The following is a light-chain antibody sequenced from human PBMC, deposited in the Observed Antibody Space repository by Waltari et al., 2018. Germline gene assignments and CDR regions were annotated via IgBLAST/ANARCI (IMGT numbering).Light chain of an antibody. CDR2: DVS. Sequence: QSALTQPASVSGSPGQSITISCTGTSSDVDAYNFVSRYQQHPGKAPKLMIYDVSNRPSGVSNRFSGSKSGNTASLTISGLQAEDEADYYCNSYTSGSTPHHVFGTGTKVTVL. CDR1: SSDVDAYNF. V-gene: IGLV2-14*03. CDR3: NSYTSGSTPHHV. J-gene: IGLJ1*01.